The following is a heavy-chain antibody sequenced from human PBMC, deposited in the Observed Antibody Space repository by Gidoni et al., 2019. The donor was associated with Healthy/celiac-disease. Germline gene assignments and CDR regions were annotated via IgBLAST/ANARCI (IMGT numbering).Heavy chain of an antibody. CDR1: GFTFSDHY. V-gene: IGHV3-72*01. CDR3: ARGVRGYSYGYVLDY. CDR2: TRNKAHSYTT. D-gene: IGHD5-18*01. J-gene: IGHJ4*02. Sequence: EVQLVESGGGLVQPGGSLRLSCAASGFTFSDHYMDWVRQAPGKGLEWFGRTRNKAHSYTTDYAASVKVRFTISGDDSKHSLYLQMNSLKTEDTAVYYCARGVRGYSYGYVLDYWGQGTLVTVSS.